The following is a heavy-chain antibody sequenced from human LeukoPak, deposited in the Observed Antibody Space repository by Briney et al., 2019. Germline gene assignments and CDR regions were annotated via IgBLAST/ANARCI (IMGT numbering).Heavy chain of an antibody. CDR2: IYTSGST. J-gene: IGHJ4*02. CDR3: ARLSTVTTSFDY. CDR1: GGSISSYY. Sequence: SETLSLACTVSGGSISSYYWSWIRQPAGKGLEWIGRIYTSGSTNYNPSLKSRVTMSVDTSKNQFSLKLSSVTAADTAVYYCARLSTVTTSFDYWGQGTLVTVSS. V-gene: IGHV4-4*07. D-gene: IGHD4-11*01.